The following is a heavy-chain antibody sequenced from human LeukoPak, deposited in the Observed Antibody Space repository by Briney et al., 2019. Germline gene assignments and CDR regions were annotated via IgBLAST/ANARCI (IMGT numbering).Heavy chain of an antibody. CDR1: GGTIGSHY. J-gene: IGHJ4*02. CDR3: AGEEAGRGSSPFDY. D-gene: IGHD6-6*01. CDR2: ISYSGNT. V-gene: IGHV4-59*11. Sequence: SETLSLTCTVSGGTIGSHYWSWIRQPPGKGLEWIGYISYSGNTKYNPSLKSRVTISLDTSKDQFSLRLSSVTPADTAVYYCAGEEAGRGSSPFDYWGQGTLVTVSS.